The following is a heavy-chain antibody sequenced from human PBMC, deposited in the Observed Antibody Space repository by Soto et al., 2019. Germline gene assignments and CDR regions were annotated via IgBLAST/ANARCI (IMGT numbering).Heavy chain of an antibody. CDR1: GGSISSGGYS. Sequence: SETLSLTCAVSGGSISSGGYSWSWIRQPPGKGLEWIGYIYHSGSTYYNPSLKSRVTISVDRSKNQFSLKLSSVTAADTAVYYCARGSDAMSTGYFFHPWREGPLVTVSS. V-gene: IGHV4-30-2*01. D-gene: IGHD3-9*01. J-gene: IGHJ5*02. CDR3: ARGSDAMSTGYFFHP. CDR2: IYHSGST.